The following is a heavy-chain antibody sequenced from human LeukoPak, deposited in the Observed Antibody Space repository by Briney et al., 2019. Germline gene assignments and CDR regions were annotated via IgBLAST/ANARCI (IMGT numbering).Heavy chain of an antibody. CDR1: RFTLSSYW. J-gene: IGHJ6*01. V-gene: IGHV3-23*01. Sequence: GGSLRLSCAPSRFTLSSYWMSWVRQAPGKGLEWVSTISGSGGSKHYADSVEGRFTISRDNSKNTVYLQMNSLRAEDTAIYYCAKLTSASGAYGVYVWGQGTTVTVSS. D-gene: IGHD3-10*01. CDR2: ISGSGGSK. CDR3: AKLTSASGAYGVYV.